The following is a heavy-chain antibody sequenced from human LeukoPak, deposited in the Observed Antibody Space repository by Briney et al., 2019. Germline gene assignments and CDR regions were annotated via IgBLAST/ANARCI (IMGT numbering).Heavy chain of an antibody. J-gene: IGHJ4*02. V-gene: IGHV3-13*01. CDR3: ARDQAGTTFGHFDY. Sequence: YPGGSLRLSCAASGFTFSSYDMHWVRQATGKGLEWVSAIGTAGDTYYPGSVKGRFTISRENAKNSLYLQMNSLRAGDTAVYYCARDQAGTTFGHFDYWGQGTLVTVSS. CDR2: IGTAGDT. CDR1: GFTFSSYD. D-gene: IGHD1-7*01.